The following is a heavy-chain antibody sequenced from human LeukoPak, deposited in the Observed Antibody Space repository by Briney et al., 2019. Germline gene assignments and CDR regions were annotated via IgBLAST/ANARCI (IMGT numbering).Heavy chain of an antibody. J-gene: IGHJ4*02. D-gene: IGHD5-12*01. Sequence: GGSLRLSCAASGFTFSSYWMNWVRQAPGKGLEWVSYISSSSSAIYYADSVKGRFTISRDNAKNSLYLQMNSLRDEDTAVYYCARDRVGYPKYYFDYWGQGTLVTVSS. V-gene: IGHV3-48*02. CDR1: GFTFSSYW. CDR3: ARDRVGYPKYYFDY. CDR2: ISSSSSAI.